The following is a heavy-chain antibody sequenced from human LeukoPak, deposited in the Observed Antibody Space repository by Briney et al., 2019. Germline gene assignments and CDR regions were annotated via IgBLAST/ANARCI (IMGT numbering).Heavy chain of an antibody. Sequence: PSETLSLTCAVSGGSISSNSYYWGWIRQPPGKGLEWIGRIYTSGSTNYNPSLKSRVTMSVDTSKNQFSLKLSSVTAADTAVYYCARDTFVRYYYGSGSYFDYYYYYMDVWGKGTTVTISS. CDR3: ARDTFVRYYYGSGSYFDYYYYYMDV. D-gene: IGHD3-10*01. CDR1: GGSISSNSYY. CDR2: IYTSGST. J-gene: IGHJ6*03. V-gene: IGHV4-39*07.